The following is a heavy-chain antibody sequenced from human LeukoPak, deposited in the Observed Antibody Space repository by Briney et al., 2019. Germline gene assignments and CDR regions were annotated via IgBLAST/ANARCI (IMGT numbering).Heavy chain of an antibody. Sequence: VASVKVSCKASGYTFTNYYIHWVRQAPGQGLEWMGVIKPSDGTTNYAQKFQGRVTMTRDMSTSTIFMEMSSLRSEDTAVYYCAKDAYYDNSGYYFSQNYYYYCMDVWGKGTTVTVSS. CDR3: AKDAYYDNSGYYFSQNYYYYCMDV. CDR1: GYTFTNYY. V-gene: IGHV1-46*01. J-gene: IGHJ6*03. CDR2: IKPSDGTT. D-gene: IGHD3-22*01.